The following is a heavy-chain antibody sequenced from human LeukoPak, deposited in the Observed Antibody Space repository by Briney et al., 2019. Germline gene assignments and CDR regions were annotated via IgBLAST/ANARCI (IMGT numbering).Heavy chain of an antibody. CDR3: AGSRSGYSYGYVTAIFDY. D-gene: IGHD5-18*01. Sequence: PSETLSLTCTVSGGSISSYYWSWIRQPPGKGLEWGGYIYYSGSTTYNPSLKSRVAISVDTSKNQFSLKLSSVTAADTAVYYCAGSRSGYSYGYVTAIFDYWGQGTLVTVSS. V-gene: IGHV4-59*12. CDR1: GGSISSYY. J-gene: IGHJ4*02. CDR2: IYYSGST.